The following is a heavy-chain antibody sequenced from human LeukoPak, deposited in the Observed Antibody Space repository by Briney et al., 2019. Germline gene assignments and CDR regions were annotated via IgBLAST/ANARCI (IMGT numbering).Heavy chain of an antibody. CDR1: GASISSNNW. CDR3: ARHPELYFFDY. J-gene: IGHJ4*02. V-gene: IGHV4-4*02. CDR2: IYHSGST. D-gene: IGHD3-10*01. Sequence: SGTLSLTCAVSGASISSNNWWGWVRQPPGKGLEWIGEIYHSGSTNSNPSLKSRVTMAVDKSKNQVSLTLSSVTAADTAVYYCARHPELYFFDYWGQGTLVTVSS.